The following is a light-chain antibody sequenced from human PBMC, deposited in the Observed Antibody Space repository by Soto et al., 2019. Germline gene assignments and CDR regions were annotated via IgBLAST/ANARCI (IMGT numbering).Light chain of an antibody. Sequence: QSALTQPASVSESLGQSITISCSGTSSDIGGHNFVSWYQQLPGKTPKVLIYGVSNRPSGISNRFSGSKSGNTASLTISGLQAEDEADYYCSSYTCSNTWVFGGGTKLTVL. V-gene: IGLV2-14*01. CDR1: SSDIGGHNF. CDR3: SSYTCSNTWV. J-gene: IGLJ3*02. CDR2: GVS.